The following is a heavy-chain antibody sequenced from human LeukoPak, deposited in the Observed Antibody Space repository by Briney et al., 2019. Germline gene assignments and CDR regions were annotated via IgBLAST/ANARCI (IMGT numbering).Heavy chain of an antibody. D-gene: IGHD2-21*01. CDR3: ARDGPAYSFEY. V-gene: IGHV3-48*03. Sequence: GGSLRLSCAASGFIFSTYEMHWVRQAPGKGLEWVSYIGTSGSTIYYADSVKGRSTFSRDNARNSLFLQMNRLRAEDTAVYYCARDGPAYSFEYWGQGTLVTVSS. CDR2: IGTSGSTI. J-gene: IGHJ4*02. CDR1: GFIFSTYE.